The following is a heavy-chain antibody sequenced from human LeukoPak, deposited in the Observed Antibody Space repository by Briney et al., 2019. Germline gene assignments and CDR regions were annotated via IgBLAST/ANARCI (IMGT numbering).Heavy chain of an antibody. CDR1: GFTFSSYS. CDR2: ISSSSSTK. Sequence: GGSLRLSCAASGFTFSSYSMNWVRQAPGKGLEWVSYISSSSSTKKYADSVKGRFTISRDNSKNTLYLQMNSLRADDTAVYYCAMKAVPRPRLYDAFDFWGQGTVVTVSS. V-gene: IGHV3-48*01. D-gene: IGHD2-2*02. CDR3: AMKAVPRPRLYDAFDF. J-gene: IGHJ3*01.